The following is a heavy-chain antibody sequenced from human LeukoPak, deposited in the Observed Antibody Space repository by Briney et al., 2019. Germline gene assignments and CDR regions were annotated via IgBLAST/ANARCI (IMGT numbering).Heavy chain of an antibody. CDR2: ISSSSSYI. CDR1: GFTFSSYS. J-gene: IGHJ3*02. Sequence: GGSLRLSCAASGFTFSSYSRNWVRQAPGKGLEWVSSISSSSSYIYYADSVKGRFTISRDNAKNSLYLQMNSLRAEDTAVYYCARSSPYRLYYYDSSGYEDAFGIWGQGTMVTVSS. D-gene: IGHD3-22*01. CDR3: ARSSPYRLYYYDSSGYEDAFGI. V-gene: IGHV3-21*01.